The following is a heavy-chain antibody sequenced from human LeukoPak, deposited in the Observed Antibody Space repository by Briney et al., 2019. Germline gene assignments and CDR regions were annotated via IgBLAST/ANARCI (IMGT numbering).Heavy chain of an antibody. CDR1: GFTFSNAW. Sequence: GGSLRLSCVASGFTFSNAWMSWVRRAPGKGLDWVGRIKSKTDGGTTDYAAPVKGRFTISRDDSKNTLYLQMNSLKTEDTAVFYCTTQYSSGWYVAFDIWGQGTMVTVSS. CDR3: TTQYSSGWYVAFDI. J-gene: IGHJ3*02. D-gene: IGHD6-19*01. V-gene: IGHV3-15*01. CDR2: IKSKTDGGTT.